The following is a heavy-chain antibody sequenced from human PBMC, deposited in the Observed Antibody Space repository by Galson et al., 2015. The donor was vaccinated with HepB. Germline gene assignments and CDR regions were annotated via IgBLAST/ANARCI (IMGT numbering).Heavy chain of an antibody. J-gene: IGHJ4*02. CDR1: GYTFTSYY. CDR2: INPSGGST. Sequence: SVKVSCKASGYTFTSYYMHWVRQAPGQGLEWMGIINPSGGSTSYAQKFQGRVTMTTDTSTSTAYMELRSLRSDDTAVYYCARDHHGSGSRFDYWGQGTLVTVSS. D-gene: IGHD3-10*01. V-gene: IGHV1-46*01. CDR3: ARDHHGSGSRFDY.